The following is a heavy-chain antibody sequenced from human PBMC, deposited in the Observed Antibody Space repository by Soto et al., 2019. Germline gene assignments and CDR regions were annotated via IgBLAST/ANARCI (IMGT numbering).Heavy chain of an antibody. CDR2: IIPIFGTA. Sequence: SVKVSCKASGGTFSSYAISWVRQAPGQGLEWMGGIIPIFGTANYAQKFQGRVTITADESTSTAYMELSSLRSEDTAVYYCARSNDFWSGYYTNQNYYYYGMDVWGQGTTVTVSS. CDR1: GGTFSSYA. J-gene: IGHJ6*02. D-gene: IGHD3-3*01. V-gene: IGHV1-69*13. CDR3: ARSNDFWSGYYTNQNYYYYGMDV.